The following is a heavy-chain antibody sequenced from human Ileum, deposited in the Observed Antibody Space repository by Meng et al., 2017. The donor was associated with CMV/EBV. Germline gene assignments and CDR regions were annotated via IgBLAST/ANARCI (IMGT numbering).Heavy chain of an antibody. CDR1: GFSLTRGVG. CDR2: VFWDDDK. V-gene: IGHV2-5*02. D-gene: IGHD3-22*01. J-gene: IGHJ4*02. Sequence: QITLKESGPTVVKPTQTLTLTCTFSGFSLTRGVGVGWIRPPPGQALEWLAAVFWDDDKHYSPSLKSRFSIIKDTSNSQVFFTMTNMDPVDTATYYCARTTKARTSYYDTFDYWGQGTLVTVSS. CDR3: ARTTKARTSYYDTFDY.